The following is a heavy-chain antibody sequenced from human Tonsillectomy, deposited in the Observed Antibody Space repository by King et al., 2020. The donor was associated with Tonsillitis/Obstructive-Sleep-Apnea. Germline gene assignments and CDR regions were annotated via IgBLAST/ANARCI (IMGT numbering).Heavy chain of an antibody. D-gene: IGHD5-24*01. V-gene: IGHV3-33*01. CDR2: LWYDGTNK. CDR1: GFTFSYYA. J-gene: IGHJ3*02. CDR3: ARKTGYNLGGFDI. Sequence: VQLVESGGGVVQPGRSLRLSCAASGFTFSYYAMHWVRQAPGQGLEWVAFLWYDGTNKYYADSVKGRVTISRDNSKNTLYLQMNSLSAEGTAVYYCARKTGYNLGGFDIWGQGTMVTVSS.